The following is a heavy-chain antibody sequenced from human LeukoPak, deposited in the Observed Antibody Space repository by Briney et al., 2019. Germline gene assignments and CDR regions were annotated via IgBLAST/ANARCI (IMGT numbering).Heavy chain of an antibody. CDR1: GFTFSSYE. CDR3: ARDTGYNTFDY. D-gene: IGHD5-24*01. Sequence: GGSLRLSCAASGFTFSSYEMNWVRQAPGKGLEWVSYISSGGSTVYYADSVKGRFTISRDNAENSQYLQMNSLRAEDTAVYYCARDTGYNTFDYWGQGTLVTVSS. CDR2: ISSGGSTV. V-gene: IGHV3-48*03. J-gene: IGHJ4*02.